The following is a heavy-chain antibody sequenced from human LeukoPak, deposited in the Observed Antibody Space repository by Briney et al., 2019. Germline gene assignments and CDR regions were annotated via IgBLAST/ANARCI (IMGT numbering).Heavy chain of an antibody. CDR2: INPSSGDT. CDR1: GYTFTSYG. J-gene: IGHJ4*02. Sequence: ASVKVSCKASGYTFTSYGISWVRQAPGQGLEWMGWINPSSGDTNYAQKFQGRVTMTRDTSISTAYMELSRLRSDDTAVYYCARVRYRLAETYIDYWGQGTLVTVSS. V-gene: IGHV1-2*02. CDR3: ARVRYRLAETYIDY. D-gene: IGHD3-16*01.